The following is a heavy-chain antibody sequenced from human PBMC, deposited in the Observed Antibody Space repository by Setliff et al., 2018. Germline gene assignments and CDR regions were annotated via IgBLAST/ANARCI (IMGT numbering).Heavy chain of an antibody. CDR2: ISYDGINK. D-gene: IGHD3-3*01. Sequence: GGSLRLSCVASGFIFSSYGMHWVRQAPGKGLEWVAVISYDGINKYYADSMKGRFTISRDNSKNTLYLQMNSLRAEDTAVYYCARDFGPSKNYNFWSGYVDYWGQGTLVTVSS. J-gene: IGHJ4*02. CDR1: GFIFSSYG. CDR3: ARDFGPSKNYNFWSGYVDY. V-gene: IGHV3-30*06.